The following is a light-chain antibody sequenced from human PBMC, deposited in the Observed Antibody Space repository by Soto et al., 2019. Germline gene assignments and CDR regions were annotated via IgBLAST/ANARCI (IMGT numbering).Light chain of an antibody. Sequence: QSALTQPASVSGSPGQSITISCTGTSSDVGGYNYVSWYQQHPGKAPKLMIYDVSNRPSGVSNRFSGSKSGNTASLTISGLHAENEADYYCRSYTSSSTLGHVVFGGGTKLTVL. CDR3: RSYTSSSTLGHVV. J-gene: IGLJ2*01. CDR2: DVS. CDR1: SSDVGGYNY. V-gene: IGLV2-14*01.